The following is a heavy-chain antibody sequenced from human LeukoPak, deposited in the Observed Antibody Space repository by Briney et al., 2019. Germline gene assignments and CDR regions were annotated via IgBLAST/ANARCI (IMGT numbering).Heavy chain of an antibody. CDR2: IYYSGST. D-gene: IGHD5-24*01. Sequence: PSETLSLTCTVSGGSISSSSSFWGWIRQPPGEGLGWIGSIYYSGSTYYNPSLKSRVTISVDTSKNQFSLKLSSVTAADTAVYYCARTENYIPEDCFDPWGQGTLVTVSS. CDR3: ARTENYIPEDCFDP. J-gene: IGHJ5*02. CDR1: GGSISSSSSF. V-gene: IGHV4-39*01.